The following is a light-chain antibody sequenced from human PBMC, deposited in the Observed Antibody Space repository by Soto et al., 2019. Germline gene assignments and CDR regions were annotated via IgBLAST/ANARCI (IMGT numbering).Light chain of an antibody. Sequence: DIQMTQSPSSLSASVGDRVTITCRASQSIGIYLNWYQQKPGKAPKLLIYAASSLQSGVPSRFSGGGSATGFTLTITSLQPEDFATYDRQEGYRARRTFGQGTKVDIE. J-gene: IGKJ1*01. V-gene: IGKV1-39*01. CDR3: QEGYRARRT. CDR1: QSIGIY. CDR2: AAS.